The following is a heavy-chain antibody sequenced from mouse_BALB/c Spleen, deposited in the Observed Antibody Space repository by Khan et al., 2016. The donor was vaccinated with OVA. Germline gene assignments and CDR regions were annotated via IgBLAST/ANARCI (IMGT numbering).Heavy chain of an antibody. J-gene: IGHJ4*01. CDR1: GYTFTSYW. V-gene: IGHV1S41*01. CDR3: ARENYYGSSRYAMDY. CDR2: IAPDSGSS. D-gene: IGHD1-1*01. Sequence: DLVKPGASVKLSCKASGYTFTSYWINWIKQRPGQGLEWIGRIAPDSGSSYYNGMFKGKATLTVDTSSSTAYLQLSSLSSEDSAVYFCARENYYGSSRYAMDYWGQGTSVTVSS.